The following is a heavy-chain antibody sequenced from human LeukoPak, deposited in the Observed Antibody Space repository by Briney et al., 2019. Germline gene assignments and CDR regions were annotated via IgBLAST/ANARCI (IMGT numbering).Heavy chain of an antibody. V-gene: IGHV1-2*02. Sequence: APVKVSCKASGYTFTGYYVHWVRQAPGQGLEWMGWINPNSGGTNYAQKFQGRVTMTRDTSISTAYMELSRLRSDDTAVYYCAREQWELYFDYWGQGTLVTVSS. D-gene: IGHD1-26*01. CDR3: AREQWELYFDY. J-gene: IGHJ4*02. CDR2: INPNSGGT. CDR1: GYTFTGYY.